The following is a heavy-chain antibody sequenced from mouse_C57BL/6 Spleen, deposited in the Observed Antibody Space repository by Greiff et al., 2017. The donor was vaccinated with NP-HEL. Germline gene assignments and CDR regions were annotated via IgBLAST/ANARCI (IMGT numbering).Heavy chain of an antibody. CDR2: INPSNGGT. D-gene: IGHD1-1*01. J-gene: IGHJ4*01. CDR1: GYTFTSYW. Sequence: QVQLQQPGTELVKPGASVKLSCKASGYTFTSYWMHWVKQRPGQGLEWIGNINPSNGGTNYNEKFKSKATLTVDKSSSTAYMQLSSLTSEDAAVYYCARFDTTVVARDYDAMDYWGQGTSVTVSS. CDR3: ARFDTTVVARDYDAMDY. V-gene: IGHV1-53*01.